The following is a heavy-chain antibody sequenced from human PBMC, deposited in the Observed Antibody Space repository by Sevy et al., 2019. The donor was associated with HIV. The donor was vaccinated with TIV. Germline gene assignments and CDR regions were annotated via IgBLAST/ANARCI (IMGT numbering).Heavy chain of an antibody. CDR3: ARALSITMVQGVKYYYGMDV. D-gene: IGHD3-10*01. CDR1: GFTFSSYW. CDR2: INSDGSST. V-gene: IGHV3-74*01. J-gene: IGHJ6*02. Sequence: GGSLRLSCAASGFTFSSYWMYWVRQAPGKGLVWVSRINSDGSSTSYADSVKGRFTISRDNAKNTLYLQMNSLRAEDTAVYYCARALSITMVQGVKYYYGMDVWGQGTTVTVSS.